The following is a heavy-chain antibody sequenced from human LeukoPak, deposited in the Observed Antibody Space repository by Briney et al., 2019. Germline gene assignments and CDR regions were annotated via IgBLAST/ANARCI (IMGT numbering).Heavy chain of an antibody. D-gene: IGHD2-2*02. Sequence: GASVKVSCKASGYTFTSYYMHWVRQAPGQGPEWMGIINPSGGSTSYAQKFQGRVTMTRDTSTSTVYMELSSLRSEDTAVYYCARDRCSSTSCYTFDYWGQGTLVTVSS. V-gene: IGHV1-46*03. CDR3: ARDRCSSTSCYTFDY. CDR2: INPSGGST. CDR1: GYTFTSYY. J-gene: IGHJ4*02.